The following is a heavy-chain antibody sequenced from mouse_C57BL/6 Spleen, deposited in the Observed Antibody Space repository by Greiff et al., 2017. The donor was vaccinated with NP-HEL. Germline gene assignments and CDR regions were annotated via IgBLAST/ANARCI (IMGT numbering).Heavy chain of an antibody. Sequence: EVQLHQSVAELVRPGASVKLSCTASGFNIKNTYMHWVKQRPEQGLEWIGRIDPANGNTKYAPKFQGKATITADTSSNTAYLQLSSLTSEDTAIYYCSITTVVPEGFDYWGQGTTLTVSS. CDR1: GFNIKNTY. D-gene: IGHD1-1*01. CDR3: SITTVVPEGFDY. CDR2: IDPANGNT. J-gene: IGHJ2*01. V-gene: IGHV14-3*01.